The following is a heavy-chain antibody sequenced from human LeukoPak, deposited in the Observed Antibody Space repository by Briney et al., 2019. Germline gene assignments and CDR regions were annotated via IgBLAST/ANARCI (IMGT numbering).Heavy chain of an antibody. D-gene: IGHD2-2*02. CDR1: GFTFSSYS. V-gene: IGHV3-21*01. CDR2: ISSSSSYI. CDR3: ARGGGYCSSTSCYRNAFDI. J-gene: IGHJ3*02. Sequence: GGSLRLSCAASGFTFSSYSMNWVRQAPGKGLEWVSSISSSSSYISYADSVRGRCTISRDNAKNSLYLQMNSLRAEDTAVYYCARGGGYCSSTSCYRNAFDIWGQGTMVTVSS.